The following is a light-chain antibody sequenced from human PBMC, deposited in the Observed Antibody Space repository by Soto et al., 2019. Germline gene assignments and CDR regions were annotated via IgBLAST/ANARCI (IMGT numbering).Light chain of an antibody. CDR2: GAS. V-gene: IGKV3-20*01. CDR3: QQYGSSPPRT. Sequence: EIVLTQSPGTLSLSPGERATLSCRASQSVSSSYLAWYQQKPGQAPRLLIYGASSRATGIPDRFSGSGSGTDFTLTISRLEPEHFAVYYCQQYGSSPPRTFGQGTKVELK. CDR1: QSVSSSY. J-gene: IGKJ1*01.